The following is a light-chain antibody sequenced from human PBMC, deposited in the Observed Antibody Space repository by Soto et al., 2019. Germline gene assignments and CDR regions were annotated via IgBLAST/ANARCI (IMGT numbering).Light chain of an antibody. CDR1: QSDSTSY. CDR3: QQYGSSRT. J-gene: IGKJ1*01. Sequence: DIVLTQSPGTLSLSPGERATISCRASQSDSTSYLAWYQQKPGQAPRLLIYGASIRATGIPDRISGSGSGTDFILTLSILEPEDFAVYYCQQYGSSRTFGQGTKLEVQ. CDR2: GAS. V-gene: IGKV3-20*01.